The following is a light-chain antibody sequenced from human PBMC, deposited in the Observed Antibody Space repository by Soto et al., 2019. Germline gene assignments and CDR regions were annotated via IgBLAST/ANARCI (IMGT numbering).Light chain of an antibody. CDR3: QQYNSYSWT. J-gene: IGKJ1*01. V-gene: IGKV1-5*01. CDR1: QSISSW. Sequence: DLQMTQSPSTLSASVGDRVTITCLASQSISSWLAWYQQKPGKAPKLLIYDASSLESGVPSRFSGSGSGTEFTLTISSLQPDDFATYYCQQYNSYSWTFGQGTKVDI. CDR2: DAS.